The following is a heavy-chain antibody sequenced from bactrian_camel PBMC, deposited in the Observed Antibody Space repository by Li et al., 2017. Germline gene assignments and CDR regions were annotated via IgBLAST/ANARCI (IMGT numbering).Heavy chain of an antibody. CDR3: AACMSQIAGERWDFVW. CDR2: ITSDGIA. CDR1: GNIRSTCE. J-gene: IGHJ4*01. D-gene: IGHD6*01. Sequence: VQLVESGGGSVQAGGSLKLSCVVIGNIRSTCERAWYRQVPGKVDELISFITSDGIAKYADSVKGRFTISQDNAKNTLYLQLSSLKTNDTAVYHCAACMSQIAGERWDFVWRGQGTQVTVS. V-gene: IGHV3S53*01.